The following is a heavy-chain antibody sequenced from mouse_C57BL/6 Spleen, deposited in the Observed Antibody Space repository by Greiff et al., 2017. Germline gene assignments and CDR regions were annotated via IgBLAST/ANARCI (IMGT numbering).Heavy chain of an antibody. D-gene: IGHD2-1*01. V-gene: IGHV1-80*01. J-gene: IGHJ1*03. Sequence: QVQLQQSGAELVKPGASVKISCKASGYAFSSYWMNWVKQRPGKGLEWIGQIYPGDGDTNYNGKFKGKATLTADKSSSTAYMQLSSRTSEDSAVYFCARRGLYYGSNKGNFEVWGTGSTVTVAS. CDR3: ARRGLYYGSNKGNFEV. CDR1: GYAFSSYW. CDR2: IYPGDGDT.